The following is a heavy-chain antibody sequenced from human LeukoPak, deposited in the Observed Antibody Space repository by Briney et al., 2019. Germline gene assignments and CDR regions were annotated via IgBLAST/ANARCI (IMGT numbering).Heavy chain of an antibody. Sequence: PSETLSLTCTVSGGSISSGDYYWSWIRQPPGKGLEWIGYIYYSGSTNYNPSLKSRVTISVDTPKNQFSLKLSSVTAADTAVYYCARGSTTVTKRALDIWGQGTMVTVSS. CDR2: IYYSGST. CDR3: ARGSTTVTKRALDI. J-gene: IGHJ3*02. CDR1: GGSISSGDYY. D-gene: IGHD4-17*01. V-gene: IGHV4-61*08.